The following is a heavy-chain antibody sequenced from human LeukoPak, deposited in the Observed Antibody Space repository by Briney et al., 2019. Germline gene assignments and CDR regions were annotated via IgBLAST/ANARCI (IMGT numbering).Heavy chain of an antibody. CDR1: GGTFSSYA. J-gene: IGHJ5*02. V-gene: IGHV1-69*13. Sequence: GASVKVSCKASGGTFSSYAISWVRQAPGQGLEWMGGIIPIFGTANYAQKFQGRVTITADESTSTAYTELSSLRSEDTAVYYCAMAGSLDNWFDPWGQGTLVTVSS. D-gene: IGHD3-10*01. CDR3: AMAGSLDNWFDP. CDR2: IIPIFGTA.